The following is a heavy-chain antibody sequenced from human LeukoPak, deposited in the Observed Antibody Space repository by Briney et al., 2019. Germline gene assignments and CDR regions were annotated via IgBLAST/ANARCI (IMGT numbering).Heavy chain of an antibody. D-gene: IGHD1-26*01. Sequence: ASVKVSCKASRYAFTVYCMHWVRQAPGQRLEGMGWVNPNNGGTNPAQKFQGRVTMTRDKSNSTAYMELSRLRFDDTAVYYCARGAGYSQSPPDYWGQGTLVTVSS. CDR1: RYAFTVYC. CDR3: ARGAGYSQSPPDY. J-gene: IGHJ4*02. V-gene: IGHV1-2*02. CDR2: VNPNNGGT.